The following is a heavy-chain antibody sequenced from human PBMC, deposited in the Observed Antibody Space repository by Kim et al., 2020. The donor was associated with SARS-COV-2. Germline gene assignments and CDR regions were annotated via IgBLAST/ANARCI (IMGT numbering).Heavy chain of an antibody. J-gene: IGHJ5*02. Sequence: SETLSLTCTVSGGSISSSSYYWGWIRQPPGKGLEWIGSIYYSGSTYYNPSLKSRVTISVDTSKNQFSLKLSSVTAADTAVYYCARPLAGIAAAGDNWFNPWGQGTLVTVSS. V-gene: IGHV4-39*01. D-gene: IGHD6-13*01. CDR3: ARPLAGIAAAGDNWFNP. CDR2: IYYSGST. CDR1: GGSISSSSYY.